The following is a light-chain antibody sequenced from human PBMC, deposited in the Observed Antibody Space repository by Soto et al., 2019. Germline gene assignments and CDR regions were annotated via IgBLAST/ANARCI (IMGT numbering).Light chain of an antibody. CDR2: AAS. V-gene: IGKV3-20*01. Sequence: EIVLHQSPGALSLSPGDRATLSCWASESIGDYLAWYQQRPGQAPRLLIYAASRRAAGTPHRFSGSGSERAFTLAISGLEPADFGVYYCQQYVTSPSITFGQGTRLEIK. CDR1: ESIGDY. J-gene: IGKJ5*01. CDR3: QQYVTSPSIT.